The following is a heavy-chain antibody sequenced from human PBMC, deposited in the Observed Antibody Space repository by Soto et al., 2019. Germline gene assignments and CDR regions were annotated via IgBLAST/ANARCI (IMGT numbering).Heavy chain of an antibody. CDR2: ISGSGGST. CDR1: GFTFSSYA. Sequence: EVPLLESGGGLVQPGGSLRLSCAASGFTFSSYAMSWVRQAPGKGLEWVSAISGSGGSTYYADSVKGRFTISRDNSKNTLYLQMNSLRAEDTAVYYCAKDPTPRHSSGWYDYWGQGTLVTVSS. CDR3: AKDPTPRHSSGWYDY. V-gene: IGHV3-23*01. D-gene: IGHD6-19*01. J-gene: IGHJ4*02.